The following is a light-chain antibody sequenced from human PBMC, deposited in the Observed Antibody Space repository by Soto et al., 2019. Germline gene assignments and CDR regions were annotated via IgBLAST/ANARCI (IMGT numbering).Light chain of an antibody. CDR1: SSNIGSKT. CDR3: AAWDDSLNGVV. V-gene: IGLV1-44*01. Sequence: QSVLTQPPSASGTPGQRVTISCSGSSSNIGSKTVNWYQQLPGTAPKLLIYSNNQRPSGVPDRFSGSKSGTSASLAISGLKSEDGADYYCAAWDDSLNGVVFGGGTKLTVL. J-gene: IGLJ2*01. CDR2: SNN.